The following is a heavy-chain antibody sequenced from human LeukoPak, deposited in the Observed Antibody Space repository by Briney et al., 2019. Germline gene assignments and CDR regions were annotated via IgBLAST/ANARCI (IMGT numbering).Heavy chain of an antibody. V-gene: IGHV3-30*04. J-gene: IGHJ5*02. Sequence: PGGSLRLSCAASGFTFSSYAMHWVRQAPGKGLEWVAVISYDGSNKYYADSVKGRFTISRDNSKNTLYLQMNSLRAEDTAVYYGASGGGSEQNWCDPWGQGTLVTVSS. CDR2: ISYDGSNK. CDR3: ASGGGSEQNWCDP. D-gene: IGHD1-26*01. CDR1: GFTFSSYA.